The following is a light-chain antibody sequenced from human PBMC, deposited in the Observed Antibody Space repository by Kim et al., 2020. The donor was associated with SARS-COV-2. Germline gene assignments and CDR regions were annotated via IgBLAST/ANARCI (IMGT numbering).Light chain of an antibody. V-gene: IGKV3-11*01. J-gene: IGKJ4*01. CDR1: QNIATY. CDR3: QQRNSWPPAVT. CDR2: DAS. Sequence: PGERAPLSCRASQNIATYLAWYPQRPGQAPRLLVYDASNSATGVPDRFSGSGSETDFTLTISSLEPEDFSIYYCQQRNSWPPAVTFGGGTKVDIK.